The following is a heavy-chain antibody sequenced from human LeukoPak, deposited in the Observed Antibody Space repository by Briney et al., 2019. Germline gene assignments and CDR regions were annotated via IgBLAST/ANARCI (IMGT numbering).Heavy chain of an antibody. J-gene: IGHJ4*02. D-gene: IGHD2-2*02. CDR3: ARGSCSSTSCYTVLVY. CDR2: INPNSGGT. CDR1: GYTFTGYY. V-gene: IGHV1-2*02. Sequence: ASVKVSCKASGYTFTGYYMHWVRQAPGQGLEWMGWINPNSGGTNYAQKFQGRVTMTRDTSISTAYMELSRLRSDDTAVYYCARGSCSSTSCYTVLVYWGQGTLVTVSS.